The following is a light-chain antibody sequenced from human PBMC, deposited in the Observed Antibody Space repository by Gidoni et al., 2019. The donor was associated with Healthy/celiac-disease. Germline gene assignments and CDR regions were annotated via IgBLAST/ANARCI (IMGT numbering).Light chain of an antibody. J-gene: IGKJ5*01. CDR1: QSVLYSSNNKNY. Sequence: IVMTPSTDSLPVSLGDRATLNFKYSQSVLYSSNNKNYVAWYQQKPGQPPKLLIYLAATRESGVPDRFSGSGSGTDFTLTSSSLQAEDVAVYYCQQYYSTPLRTCGQGTRLEIK. CDR2: LAA. CDR3: QQYYSTPLRT. V-gene: IGKV4-1*01.